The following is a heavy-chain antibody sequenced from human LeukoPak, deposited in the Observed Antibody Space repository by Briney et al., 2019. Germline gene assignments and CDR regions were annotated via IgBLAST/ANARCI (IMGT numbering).Heavy chain of an antibody. CDR3: ARGCYGSGSYWSLYYFDY. CDR2: INHSGST. V-gene: IGHV4-34*01. Sequence: SETLSLTSAVYGGSFSGYYWSWIRQPPGKGLEWIGEINHSGSTNYNPSHKSRVTISVDTSKNQFSLKLSSVTAADTAVYYCARGCYGSGSYWSLYYFDYWGQGTLVTVSS. CDR1: GGSFSGYY. J-gene: IGHJ4*02. D-gene: IGHD3-10*01.